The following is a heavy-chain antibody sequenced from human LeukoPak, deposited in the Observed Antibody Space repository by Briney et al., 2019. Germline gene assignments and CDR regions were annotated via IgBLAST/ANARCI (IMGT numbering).Heavy chain of an antibody. Sequence: SETLSLTCTVSSGSISTSNYYWGWVRQPPGKALEWIGNIFYSGSTYYSPSLKSRVTISVDTSKNQFSLKLSSVTAADTAVYYCARNYREGYCSSTSCFDDDAFDIWGQGTMVTVSS. CDR1: SGSISTSNYY. D-gene: IGHD2-2*01. V-gene: IGHV4-39*07. CDR3: ARNYREGYCSSTSCFDDDAFDI. CDR2: IFYSGST. J-gene: IGHJ3*02.